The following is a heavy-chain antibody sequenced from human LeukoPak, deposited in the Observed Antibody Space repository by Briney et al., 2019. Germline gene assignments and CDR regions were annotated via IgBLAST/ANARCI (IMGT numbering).Heavy chain of an antibody. V-gene: IGHV3-21*01. CDR2: ISGSGRLI. Sequence: GGSLRLSCAASGFTFSSSTMNWVRQAPGKALEWVSSISGSGRLIWYAGSVKGRFTISRDNAANSLFLQMNSLRVEDTAVYYCVRDLQTGLAFDAWGQGTVVSVSS. J-gene: IGHJ3*01. D-gene: IGHD7-27*01. CDR3: VRDLQTGLAFDA. CDR1: GFTFSSST.